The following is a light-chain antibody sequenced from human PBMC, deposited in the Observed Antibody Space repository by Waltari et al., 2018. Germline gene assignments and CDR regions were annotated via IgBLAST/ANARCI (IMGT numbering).Light chain of an antibody. CDR1: SSDGGGYDF. CDR3: SSYTTSSTLV. J-gene: IGLJ2*01. Sequence: QSALAQPASVSGSPGQSVTISCTGTSSDGGGYDFVSWYQQPPGKAPKLIIYEVSKRPSGVSNRFSGSKSGNTASLTISGLQAEDEAAYYCSSYTTSSTLVFGGGTRLTVL. CDR2: EVS. V-gene: IGLV2-14*01.